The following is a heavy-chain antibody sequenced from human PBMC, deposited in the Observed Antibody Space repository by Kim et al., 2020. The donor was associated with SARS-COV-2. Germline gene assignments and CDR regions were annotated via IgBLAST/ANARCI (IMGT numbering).Heavy chain of an antibody. V-gene: IGHV3-33*01. J-gene: IGHJ5*02. D-gene: IGHD3-10*01. Sequence: GGSLRLSCAASGFTFSSYGMHWVRQAPGKGLEWVAVIWYDGSNKYYADSVKGRFTISRDNSKNTLYLQMNSLRAEDTAVYYCARDWGLWFGELSNWFDPWGQGTLVTVSS. CDR3: ARDWGLWFGELSNWFDP. CDR2: IWYDGSNK. CDR1: GFTFSSYG.